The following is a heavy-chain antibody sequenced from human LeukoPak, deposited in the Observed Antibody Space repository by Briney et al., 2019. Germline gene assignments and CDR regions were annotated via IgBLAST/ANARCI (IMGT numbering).Heavy chain of an antibody. CDR1: RFTFSSYG. J-gene: IGHJ6*03. V-gene: IGHV3-30*02. Sequence: GGSLRLSCAASRFTFSSYGMHWVRQAPGKGLEWVAFIRYDGRNKYYADSVKGRFTISRDNSQNTLYLQMNSLRAEDTAVYYCAKGDCSSTSCPFYYYYYYMDVWGKGTTVTISS. CDR3: AKGDCSSTSCPFYYYYYYMDV. CDR2: IRYDGRNK. D-gene: IGHD2-2*01.